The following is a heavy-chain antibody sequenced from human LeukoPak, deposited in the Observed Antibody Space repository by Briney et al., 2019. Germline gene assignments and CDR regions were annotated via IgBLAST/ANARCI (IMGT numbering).Heavy chain of an antibody. J-gene: IGHJ6*02. CDR2: IYYSGST. CDR1: GRSLSRGSYY. CDR3: ARVNVLTMSAGGHGGMDV. D-gene: IGHD3-3*01. Sequence: SETLSLTCTVCGRSLSRGSYYWSWIRQPPGKGLEWIGYIYYSGSTNYNPSLKSRVTISVDTSKNQLSLKLSSVTAADTAVYCCARVNVLTMSAGGHGGMDVWGQGTTVTVSS. V-gene: IGHV4-61*01.